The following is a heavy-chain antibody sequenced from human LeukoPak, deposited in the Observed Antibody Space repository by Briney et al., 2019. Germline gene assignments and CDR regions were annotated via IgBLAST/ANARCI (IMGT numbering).Heavy chain of an antibody. CDR3: ARGNIVVVPAARYYYYGMDV. D-gene: IGHD2-2*01. J-gene: IGHJ6*02. CDR2: INHSGSI. Sequence: SETLSLTCAVYGGSFSGYYWSWIRQPPGKGLEWIGEINHSGSINYNPSLKSRVTISVDTSKNQFSLKLSSVTAADTAVYYCARGNIVVVPAARYYYYGMDVWGQGTTVTVSS. V-gene: IGHV4-34*01. CDR1: GGSFSGYY.